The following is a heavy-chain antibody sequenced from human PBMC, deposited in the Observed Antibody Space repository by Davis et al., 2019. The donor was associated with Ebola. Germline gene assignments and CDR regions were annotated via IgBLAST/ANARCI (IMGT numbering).Heavy chain of an antibody. D-gene: IGHD6-13*01. J-gene: IGHJ6*02. CDR2: IRTYNGHT. CDR3: ARMAAAGTKLDV. CDR1: GYTFTSYG. Sequence: ASVKVSCKASGYTFTSYGISRVRHAPRPGLEWIGCIRTYNGHTNLPQKLQGRVTMTTDTSTSSAYMELRSLSSDDTAVYYCARMAAAGTKLDVWGQGTTVTVSS. V-gene: IGHV1-18*04.